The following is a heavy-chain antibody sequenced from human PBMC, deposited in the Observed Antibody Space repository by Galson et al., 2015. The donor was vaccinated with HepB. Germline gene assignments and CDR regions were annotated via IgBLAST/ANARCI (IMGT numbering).Heavy chain of an antibody. CDR3: VRGGTYNYYLDAFDI. D-gene: IGHD3-22*01. J-gene: IGHJ3*02. CDR2: INQGGAKK. V-gene: IGHV3-7*01. CDR1: GFTFRSYW. Sequence: SLRLSCAVFGFTFRSYWMSWVRQAPGKGREWVANINQGGAKKYSVDSVKGRFTISRDNAKNSLYLQMDSLRAEDTAVYYCVRGGTYNYYLDAFDIWVQGTMVTVSS.